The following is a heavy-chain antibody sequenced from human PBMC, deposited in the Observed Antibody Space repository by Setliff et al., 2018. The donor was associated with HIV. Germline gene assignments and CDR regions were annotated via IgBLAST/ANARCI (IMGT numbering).Heavy chain of an antibody. CDR3: ARDVSPIVVVTAPDY. CDR1: GFSLSGYA. V-gene: IGHV3-30*04. Sequence: PGGSLRLSCAASGFSLSGYAMHWVRQAPDKGPEWVSIISYDGSRTYYAESVKGRFTISRDNSKNTLYLQMRSLRPDDTAVYYCARDVSPIVVVTAPDYWGQGTLVTVSS. CDR2: ISYDGSRT. J-gene: IGHJ4*02. D-gene: IGHD2-21*02.